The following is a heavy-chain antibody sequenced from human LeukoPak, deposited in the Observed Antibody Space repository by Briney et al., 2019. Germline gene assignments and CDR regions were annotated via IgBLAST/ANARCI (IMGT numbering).Heavy chain of an antibody. J-gene: IGHJ3*02. D-gene: IGHD6-19*01. CDR1: GFTFRNYA. CDR2: ISGSGGST. V-gene: IGHV3-23*01. CDR3: ANGPSSYAEGAFDI. Sequence: GGSLRLSCAASGFTFRNYAVSWVRQAPGKGLEWVSAISGSGGSTYYADSVKGRFTISRDNSKNTLYLQMNSLRAEDTAVYYCANGPSSYAEGAFDIWGQGTMVTVSS.